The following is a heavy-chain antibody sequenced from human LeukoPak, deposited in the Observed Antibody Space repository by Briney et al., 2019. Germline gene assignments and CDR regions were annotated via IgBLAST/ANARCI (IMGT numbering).Heavy chain of an antibody. V-gene: IGHV4-39*07. CDR2: IYYSGST. CDR1: GGSISSSSYY. CDR3: AREPWGGNEQGNFDY. Sequence: SQTLSLTCTVSGGSISSSSYYWGWIRQPPGKGLEWIGSIYYSGSTYYNPSLKSRVTISVDTSKNQFSLKLSSMTAADTAVYYCAREPWGGNEQGNFDYWGQGTLVTVSS. D-gene: IGHD4-23*01. J-gene: IGHJ4*02.